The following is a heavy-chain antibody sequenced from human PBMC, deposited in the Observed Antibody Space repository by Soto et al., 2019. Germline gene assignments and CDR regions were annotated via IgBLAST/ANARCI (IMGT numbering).Heavy chain of an antibody. CDR1: GYTFTSDG. Sequence: ASVKVSCKASGYTFTSDGISWVREAPGQGGEWMGWISAYNGNTNYAQKLQSRVTMTTDTSTSTAYMELRSLRSDDTAVYYCARDGLAAIFGVVKGYYYYGMDVWGQGTTVTVSS. V-gene: IGHV1-18*01. J-gene: IGHJ6*02. CDR3: ARDGLAAIFGVVKGYYYYGMDV. CDR2: ISAYNGNT. D-gene: IGHD3-3*01.